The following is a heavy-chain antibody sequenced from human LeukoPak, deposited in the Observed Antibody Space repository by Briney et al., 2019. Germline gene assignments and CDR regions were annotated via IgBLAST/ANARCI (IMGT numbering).Heavy chain of an antibody. J-gene: IGHJ4*02. V-gene: IGHV4-59*01. CDR2: IYYSGST. CDR3: ARYIWGSYPTFEDY. Sequence: SETLSLTCTVSGGSISSYYWSWIRQPPGKGLEWIGYIYYSGSTNYNPSLKSRVTISVDTSKNQFSLKLSSVTAADTTVYYCARYIWGSYPTFEDYWGQGTLVTVSS. D-gene: IGHD3-16*02. CDR1: GGSISSYY.